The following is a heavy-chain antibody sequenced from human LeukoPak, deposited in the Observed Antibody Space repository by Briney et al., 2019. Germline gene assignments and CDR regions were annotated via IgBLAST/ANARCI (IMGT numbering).Heavy chain of an antibody. CDR2: IRFDGSNI. V-gene: IGHV3-33*01. Sequence: PGGSLRLSCAASGISFSAHGMHWVRQAPGKGLEWVAIIRFDGSNIHYADSVKGRFTISRDNSKNTLYLQMNSLRAEDTAVYYCARAPDRSGSYYGGFDIWGQGTMVTVSS. D-gene: IGHD3-10*01. J-gene: IGHJ3*02. CDR1: GISFSAHG. CDR3: ARAPDRSGSYYGGFDI.